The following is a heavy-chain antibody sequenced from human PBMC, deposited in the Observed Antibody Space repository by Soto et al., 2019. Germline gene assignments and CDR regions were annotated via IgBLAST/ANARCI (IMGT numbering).Heavy chain of an antibody. D-gene: IGHD3-22*01. V-gene: IGHV1-18*01. J-gene: IGHJ6*02. CDR3: ARTPYYYDSSGYVGNYYYYGMDV. Sequence: GASVKVSCKASGYTFTSYGISWVRQAPGQGLEWMGWISAYNGNTNYAQKLQGRVTMTTDTSTSTAYMELRSLRSDDTAVYYCARTPYYYDSSGYVGNYYYYGMDVSGQGTTVTVSS. CDR1: GYTFTSYG. CDR2: ISAYNGNT.